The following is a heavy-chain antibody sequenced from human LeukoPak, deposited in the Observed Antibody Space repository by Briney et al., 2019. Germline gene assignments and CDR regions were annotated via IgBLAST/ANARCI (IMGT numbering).Heavy chain of an antibody. Sequence: SETLSLTCGVSDYSISSDYYWGWIRQPPGKGLEWIGSIYHSGTAYYNPSLNSRVAISVDTSKNQFSLKLNSVTAADTAVYYCARVWGYTYGYFDYWGQGTLVTVSS. CDR3: ARVWGYTYGYFDY. J-gene: IGHJ4*02. CDR2: IYHSGTA. CDR1: DYSISSDYY. V-gene: IGHV4-38-2*01. D-gene: IGHD5-18*01.